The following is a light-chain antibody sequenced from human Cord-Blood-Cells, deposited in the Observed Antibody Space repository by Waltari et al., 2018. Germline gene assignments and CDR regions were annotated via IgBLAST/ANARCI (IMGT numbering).Light chain of an antibody. Sequence: DIVMTQSPDSLAAPLGERATINCKSSQSVLYSSNNKNYLAWYQQKPGQPPKLLIYWASTRESGVPDRFSGRGSGTDFTLTIRSLQAEDVAVYYCQQYYSTPPTFGQGTKVEIK. CDR2: WAS. V-gene: IGKV4-1*01. J-gene: IGKJ1*01. CDR3: QQYYSTPPT. CDR1: QSVLYSSNNKNY.